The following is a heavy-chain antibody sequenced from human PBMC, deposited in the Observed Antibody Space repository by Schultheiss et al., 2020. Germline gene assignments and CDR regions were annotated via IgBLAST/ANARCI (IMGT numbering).Heavy chain of an antibody. CDR3: AKAPNGVFLSAVDY. D-gene: IGHD2-8*01. Sequence: SLKISCAASGFTVSSNYMSWVRQAPGKGLEWVSGISWNSGSIGYADSVKGRFTISRDNAKNSLYLQMNSLRAEDTALYYCAKAPNGVFLSAVDYWGQGTLVTVSS. CDR1: GFTVSSNY. J-gene: IGHJ4*02. CDR2: ISWNSGSI. V-gene: IGHV3-9*01.